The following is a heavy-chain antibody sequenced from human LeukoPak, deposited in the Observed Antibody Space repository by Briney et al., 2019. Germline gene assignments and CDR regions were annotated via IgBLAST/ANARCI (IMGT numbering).Heavy chain of an antibody. D-gene: IGHD6-13*01. CDR1: GGSISSSIHY. Sequence: PSETLSLTCAVSGGSISSSIHYWAWIRQPPGKGLEWIGSMYYSGSTYYDPSLKSRVTISVDTSKNQFSLKLSSVTAADTAVYYCARRGYSSSWYWVYWGQGTLVTVSS. J-gene: IGHJ4*02. CDR2: MYYSGST. CDR3: ARRGYSSSWYWVY. V-gene: IGHV4-39*01.